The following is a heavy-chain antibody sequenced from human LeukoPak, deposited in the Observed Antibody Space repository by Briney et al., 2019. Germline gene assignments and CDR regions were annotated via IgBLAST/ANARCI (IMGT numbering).Heavy chain of an antibody. Sequence: ASVKVSCKASGYTFTSYGISWVRQAPGQGLEWMGRIIPILGIANYAQRFQGRVTITADKSTSTAYMELSSLRSEDPAVYYCARENILTGHDAFDIWGQGTMVTVSS. J-gene: IGHJ3*02. V-gene: IGHV1-69*04. CDR2: IIPILGIA. CDR1: GYTFTSYG. D-gene: IGHD3-9*01. CDR3: ARENILTGHDAFDI.